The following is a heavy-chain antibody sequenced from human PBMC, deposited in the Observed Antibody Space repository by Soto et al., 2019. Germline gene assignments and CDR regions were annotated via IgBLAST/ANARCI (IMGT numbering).Heavy chain of an antibody. CDR3: AKDHNYDSSGYVFDS. V-gene: IGHV3-21*01. Sequence: EVQLVESGGGLVKPGGSLRLSCAASGFTFSSYTMNSVRQAPGKGLEWVSSINSRSNYIYQADSVKGRFTISRDNAKNPLYLQMNSLRVEDTAVYYCAKDHNYDSSGYVFDSWGRGTLVTVSS. D-gene: IGHD3-22*01. CDR1: GFTFSSYT. CDR2: INSRSNYI. J-gene: IGHJ4*02.